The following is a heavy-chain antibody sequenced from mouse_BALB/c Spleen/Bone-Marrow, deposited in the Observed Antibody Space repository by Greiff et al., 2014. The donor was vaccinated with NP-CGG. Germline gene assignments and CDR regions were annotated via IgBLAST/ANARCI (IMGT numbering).Heavy chain of an antibody. D-gene: IGHD2-10*02. CDR3: TRTGKRYGAMDD. V-gene: IGHV5-4*02. J-gene: IGHJ4*01. Sequence: VPLVESGGGLVTPGGSLQLSCAASGFPFRASSLSFFRPPPSPRLSLVATISDGGTYTFYPDSVKGRFTISRDNAKNNLYLQMSSLQSEDTAMYYGTRTGKRYGAMDDWGQGTSVTVSS. CDR1: GFPFRASS. CDR2: ISDGGTYT.